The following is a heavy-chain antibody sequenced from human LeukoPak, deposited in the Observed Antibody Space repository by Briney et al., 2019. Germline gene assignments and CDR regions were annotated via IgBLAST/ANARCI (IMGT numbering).Heavy chain of an antibody. CDR1: GGSISSYY. CDR2: IYYSGST. J-gene: IGHJ4*02. V-gene: IGHV4-59*01. D-gene: IGHD5-12*01. CDR3: ARSGYDSYFDY. Sequence: PSETLSLTCTVSGGSISSYYWSWIRQPPGKGLEWIGYIYYSGSTNYNPSLKSRVTISVDTSKNQFSLKLSSVTAADTAVYYCARSGYDSYFDYWGQGTLVTVSS.